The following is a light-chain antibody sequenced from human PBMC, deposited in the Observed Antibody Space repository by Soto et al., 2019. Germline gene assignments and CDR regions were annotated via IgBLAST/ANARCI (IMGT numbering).Light chain of an antibody. Sequence: EIGMTQSPSTLYVSPGDRATLSCRASQSISSKLAWYQQKPGQAPRVLIDGASTRATGIPARFSGSGSGTEFSLTISSLQSEDFAVYYCQQYNNLLWTLGQGTKVEIK. V-gene: IGKV3-15*01. CDR3: QQYNNLLWT. J-gene: IGKJ1*01. CDR1: QSISSK. CDR2: GAS.